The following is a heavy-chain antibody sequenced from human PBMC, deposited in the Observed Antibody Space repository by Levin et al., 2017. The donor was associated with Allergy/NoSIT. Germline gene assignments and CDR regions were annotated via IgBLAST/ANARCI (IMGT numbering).Heavy chain of an antibody. CDR1: GFTFSSYS. CDR2: ISRISSYL. V-gene: IGHV3-21*01. CDR3: ARDQVDYFGSGSAANGMDV. Sequence: GESLKISCAASGFTFSSYSMNWVRQAPGKGLEWVASISRISSYLYYADSVKGRFTISRDNAKNSLYLQMNSLTPEDTAIYYCARDQVDYFGSGSAANGMDVWGLGTTVSVSS. J-gene: IGHJ6*02. D-gene: IGHD3-10*01.